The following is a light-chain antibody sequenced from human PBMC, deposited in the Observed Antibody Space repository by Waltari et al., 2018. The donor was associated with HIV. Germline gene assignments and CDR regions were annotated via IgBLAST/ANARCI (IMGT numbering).Light chain of an antibody. CDR1: SSDVGDYNY. CDR2: EVS. CDR3: SSYTSSSTLEGV. Sequence: QSALTQPASVSGSPGQSITISCTGTSSDVGDYNYVSWYQQHPGKAPKLMIYEVSNRPSGVSNRFSGSMSGNTASLTIYGLQAEDETDYYCSSYTSSSTLEGVFGGGTKLTVL. V-gene: IGLV2-14*01. J-gene: IGLJ2*01.